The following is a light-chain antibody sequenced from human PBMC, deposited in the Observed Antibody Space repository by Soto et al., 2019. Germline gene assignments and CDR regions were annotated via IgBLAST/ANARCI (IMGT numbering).Light chain of an antibody. J-gene: IGKJ5*01. Sequence: DIQMTQSPSSVSASVGDTVTITCRASQGLKFLAWYQQKPGKAPRILVYEATNLQSGVPPRFSGSGSGTDFTLTITSLQPEDFATYFCQQANIFPFNFSQGTRLEIK. CDR2: EAT. CDR3: QQANIFPFN. V-gene: IGKV1-12*01. CDR1: QGLKF.